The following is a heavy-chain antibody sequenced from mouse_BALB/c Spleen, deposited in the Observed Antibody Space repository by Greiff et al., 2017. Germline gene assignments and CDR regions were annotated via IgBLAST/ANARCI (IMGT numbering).Heavy chain of an antibody. V-gene: IGHV7-3*02. Sequence: DVMLVESGGGLVQPGGSLRLSCATSGFTFTDYYMSWVRQPPGKALEWLGFIRNKANGYTTEYSASVKGRFTISRDNSQSILYLQMNTLRAEDSATYYCARDFPYFYYFDYWGQGTTLTVSA. J-gene: IGHJ2*01. CDR3: ARDFPYFYYFDY. CDR1: GFTFTDYY. CDR2: IRNKANGYTT.